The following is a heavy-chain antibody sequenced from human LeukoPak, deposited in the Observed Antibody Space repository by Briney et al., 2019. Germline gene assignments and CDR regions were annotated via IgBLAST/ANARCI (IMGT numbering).Heavy chain of an antibody. CDR2: IYNSGST. V-gene: IGHV4-59*01. J-gene: IGHJ4*02. D-gene: IGHD3-10*01. Sequence: SEALSLTCTVSGGSISSYYWSWIRQPPGKGLEWIGYIYNSGSTNYNPSLKSRVTISVDTSKNQFSLKLSSVTAADTAVYYCASTTMVRGGLPNLSFDYWGQGTLVTVSS. CDR3: ASTTMVRGGLPNLSFDY. CDR1: GGSISSYY.